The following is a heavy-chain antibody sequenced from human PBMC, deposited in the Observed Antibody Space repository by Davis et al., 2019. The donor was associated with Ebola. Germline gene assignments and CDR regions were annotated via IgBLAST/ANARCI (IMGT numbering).Heavy chain of an antibody. CDR1: GYTFTSYA. CDR2: INTNNGNP. Sequence: AASVKVSCKASGYTFTSYAMNWVRQAPGQGLEWMGWINTNNGNPTYAQGFTGRFVFSLDTSVSTAYLQISSLKAEDTAVYYCARDLAVAGKYYYYYGMDVWGKGTTVTVSS. J-gene: IGHJ6*04. V-gene: IGHV7-4-1*02. D-gene: IGHD6-19*01. CDR3: ARDLAVAGKYYYYYGMDV.